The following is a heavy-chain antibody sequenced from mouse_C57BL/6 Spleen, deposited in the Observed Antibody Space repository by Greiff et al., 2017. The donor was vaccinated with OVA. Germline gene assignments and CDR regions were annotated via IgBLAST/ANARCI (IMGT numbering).Heavy chain of an antibody. D-gene: IGHD2-4*01. Sequence: EVQLQQPGAELVRPGASVKLSCTASGFTIPDSYMHWVKQRPEQGLEWIGRIDPEDGDTAYAPKFQGKATMTADTSSHTAYLQLSSLTSEDTAVYYCIPGVDYDGDFDYWGQGTTLTVSS. CDR3: IPGVDYDGDFDY. J-gene: IGHJ2*01. CDR2: IDPEDGDT. CDR1: GFTIPDSY. V-gene: IGHV14-1*01.